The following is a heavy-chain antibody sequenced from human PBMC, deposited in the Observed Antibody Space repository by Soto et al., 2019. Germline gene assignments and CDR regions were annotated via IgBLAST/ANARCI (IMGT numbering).Heavy chain of an antibody. D-gene: IGHD3-3*01. CDR2: IYYSGST. Sequence: PSETLSLPCTGSGGSLSIYYWSWIRQPPGKGLEWIGYIYYSGSTNYIPSLRSRVTIAVDTSKHLFSLKLSSVTAADMALYYFARGVLRFFEWTSWCDAWGQGTLCTVAS. V-gene: IGHV4-59*01. CDR3: ARGVLRFFEWTSWCDA. CDR1: GGSLSIYY. J-gene: IGHJ5*02.